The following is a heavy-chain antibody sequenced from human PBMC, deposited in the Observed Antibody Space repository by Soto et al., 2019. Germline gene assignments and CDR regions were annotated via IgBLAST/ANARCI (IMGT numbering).Heavy chain of an antibody. Sequence: EVQLVESGGGLVQPGGSLRLSCAASGFTFSSYAMSWVRQAPGKGLEWVSAISGSGGSTYYADSVKGRFTISRDNSKNTLYLQMNSLRAEDTAVYYCAKDGPYYYGSGSYYRYGMDVWGQETTVTVSS. D-gene: IGHD3-10*01. V-gene: IGHV3-23*04. CDR2: ISGSGGST. CDR1: GFTFSSYA. CDR3: AKDGPYYYGSGSYYRYGMDV. J-gene: IGHJ6*02.